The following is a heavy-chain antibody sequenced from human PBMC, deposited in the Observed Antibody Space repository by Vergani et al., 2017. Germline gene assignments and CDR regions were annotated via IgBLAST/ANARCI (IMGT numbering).Heavy chain of an antibody. V-gene: IGHV4-34*10. CDR3: ASVNTETNGHLYFYYYMDV. CDR1: GGSFTRYH. J-gene: IGHJ6*03. Sequence: QLQESVPGLVKPSETLSLTCVVNGGSFTRYHWTWIRQSPGEGLEWVGDIDHTGRPDYNPSLKSRLTMSVDKSRNQFSLTLKSVTATDTAIYFCASVNTETNGHLYFYYYMDVWGQGTAVTVS. CDR2: IDHTGRP. D-gene: IGHD4-11*01.